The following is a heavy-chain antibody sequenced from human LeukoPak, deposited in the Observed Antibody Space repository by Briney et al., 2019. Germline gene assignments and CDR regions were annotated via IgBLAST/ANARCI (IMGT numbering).Heavy chain of an antibody. Sequence: GGSLRLSCAASGFTFSSHEMNWVRQAPGKGLEWVSYINSSGSTIYYADSVKGRFTISRDNAKNSLYLQMNSLRAEDTAVYYCAELGITMIGGVWGKGTTVTISS. J-gene: IGHJ6*04. V-gene: IGHV3-48*03. D-gene: IGHD3-10*02. CDR3: AELGITMIGGV. CDR2: INSSGSTI. CDR1: GFTFSSHE.